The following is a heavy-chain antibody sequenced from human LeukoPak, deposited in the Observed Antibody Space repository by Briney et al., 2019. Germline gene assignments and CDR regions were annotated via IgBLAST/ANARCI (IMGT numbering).Heavy chain of an antibody. J-gene: IGHJ4*02. D-gene: IGHD3-10*01. CDR2: IIPIFGRA. Sequence: GASVKVSCKASGGTFSSYAISWVRQAPGQGLEWMGGIIPIFGRANYAQKFQGRVTITADESTSTAYMELSSLRSEDTAVYYCARGHYGSGSYDFDYWGQGTLVTVSS. V-gene: IGHV1-69*01. CDR1: GGTFSSYA. CDR3: ARGHYGSGSYDFDY.